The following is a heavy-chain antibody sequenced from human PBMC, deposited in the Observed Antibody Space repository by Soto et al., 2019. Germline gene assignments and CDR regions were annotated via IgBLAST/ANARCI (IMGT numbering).Heavy chain of an antibody. CDR2: ISYDGSNK. CDR3: ARDYSSSENGANPIIDS. V-gene: IGHV3-30-3*01. Sequence: AVVSLRLSCSSSVFTFISYAMHWVRQAAVNWLEWVAVISYDGSNKYYADSVKGRFTISRDNSKNTLYLQMNSLRAEDTAVYYCARDYSSSENGANPIIDSWGQGTLVTVSS. CDR1: VFTFISYA. D-gene: IGHD6-13*01. J-gene: IGHJ5*01.